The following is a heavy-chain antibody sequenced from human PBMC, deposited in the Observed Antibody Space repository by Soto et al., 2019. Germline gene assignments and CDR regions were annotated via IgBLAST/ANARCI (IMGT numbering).Heavy chain of an antibody. Sequence: SETLSLTCTVSGVSVSSGSYYWSWIRQPPWKGLEWIWYIYYSGSTNYNPSLKSRVTISVDTSKNQFSLKLSSVTTADTAVYYCARVISSGWPYYFDYWGQGTLVTVSS. CDR2: IYYSGST. D-gene: IGHD6-19*01. J-gene: IGHJ4*02. V-gene: IGHV4-61*01. CDR1: GVSVSSGSYY. CDR3: ARVISSGWPYYFDY.